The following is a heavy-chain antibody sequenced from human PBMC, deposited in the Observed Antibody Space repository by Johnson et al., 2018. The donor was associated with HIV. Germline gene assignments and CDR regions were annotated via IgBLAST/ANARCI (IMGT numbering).Heavy chain of an antibody. J-gene: IGHJ3*02. D-gene: IGHD1-26*01. CDR1: GFTFDDYA. Sequence: VQLVESGGGLVQPGRSLRLSCAASGFTFDDYAMHWVRQAPGKGLEWVPGIRWNSGSMGYAASVKGRFTISRDNAKNSLYLQMNSLRAEDTALYYCARVESGSSAFDIWGQGTMVTVSS. V-gene: IGHV3-9*01. CDR2: IRWNSGSM. CDR3: ARVESGSSAFDI.